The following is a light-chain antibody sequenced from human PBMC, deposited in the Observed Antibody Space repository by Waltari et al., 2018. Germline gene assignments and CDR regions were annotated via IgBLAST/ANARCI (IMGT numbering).Light chain of an antibody. Sequence: EIVLTQSPATLSLSSGDRATLSCRASQRVSSSLAWYQQRPGQAPRLLIYDSSNRATGSPARFSGSGSGTDFTLTISSLEPEDFAGYYCQQRSSWPLTFGGGTKVEVK. V-gene: IGKV3-11*01. CDR3: QQRSSWPLT. J-gene: IGKJ4*01. CDR2: DSS. CDR1: QRVSSS.